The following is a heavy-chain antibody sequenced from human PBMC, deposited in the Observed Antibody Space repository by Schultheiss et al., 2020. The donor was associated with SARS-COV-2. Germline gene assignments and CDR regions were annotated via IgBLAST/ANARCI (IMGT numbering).Heavy chain of an antibody. D-gene: IGHD3-10*01. J-gene: IGHJ6*02. V-gene: IGHV4-61*08. Sequence: SETLSLTCTVSGGSISSGGYYWSWIRQHPGKGLEWIGYIYYSGSTSYNPSLKSRVTMSVDTSKNQFSLRVRSVTAADTAVYYCARHSTTYGSGSYYPMDVWGQGTTVTVSS. CDR1: GGSISSGGYY. CDR2: IYYSGST. CDR3: ARHSTTYGSGSYYPMDV.